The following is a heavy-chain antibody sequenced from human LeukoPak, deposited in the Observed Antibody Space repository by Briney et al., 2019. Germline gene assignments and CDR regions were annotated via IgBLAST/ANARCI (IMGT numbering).Heavy chain of an antibody. V-gene: IGHV3-23*01. D-gene: IGHD6-13*01. CDR3: AKGGRIRIAAAGYYGMDV. Sequence: GGSLRLSCAASGFTFSSYAMSWVRQAPGKGLEWVSAISGSGGSTYYADSVKGRFTISRDNSKNTLYLQMNSLRAEDTAVYYCAKGGRIRIAAAGYYGMDVWGQGTTVTVSS. CDR2: ISGSGGST. CDR1: GFTFSSYA. J-gene: IGHJ6*02.